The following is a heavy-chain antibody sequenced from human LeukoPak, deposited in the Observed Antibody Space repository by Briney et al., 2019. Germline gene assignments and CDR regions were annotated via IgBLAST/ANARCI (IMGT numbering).Heavy chain of an antibody. Sequence: PGRSLRLSCAASGFTFDDYAMHWVRQAPGKGLEWVSGISWNSGSIGYADSVKGRFTISRDNAKNSLYQQMNSLRAEDTALYYCAKDISLQWLVSFGYWGQGTLVTVSS. V-gene: IGHV3-9*01. CDR2: ISWNSGSI. J-gene: IGHJ4*02. D-gene: IGHD6-19*01. CDR1: GFTFDDYA. CDR3: AKDISLQWLVSFGY.